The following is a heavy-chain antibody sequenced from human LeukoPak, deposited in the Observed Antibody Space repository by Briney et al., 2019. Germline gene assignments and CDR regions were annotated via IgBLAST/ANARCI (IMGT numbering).Heavy chain of an antibody. CDR2: FSHSGST. Sequence: SETLSLTCTVSGGSVSSVTYYWSWIRQPPGKGLEWIGHFSHSGSTHYNPSLKSRVTISVDTSKSQFSLKLTSVTAADTAVYYCARGYDNYHYSLRYWGQGTLVTVSS. D-gene: IGHD3-22*01. CDR3: ARGYDNYHYSLRY. J-gene: IGHJ4*02. V-gene: IGHV4-61*01. CDR1: GGSVSSVTYY.